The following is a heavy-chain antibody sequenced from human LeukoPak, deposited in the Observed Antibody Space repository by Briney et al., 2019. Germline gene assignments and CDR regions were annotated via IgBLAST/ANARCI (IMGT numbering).Heavy chain of an antibody. V-gene: IGHV4-34*01. J-gene: IGHJ5*02. CDR1: GGSFSGYY. CDR2: INHSGST. CDR3: ARLGDYNWFDP. D-gene: IGHD4-17*01. Sequence: PSETLSLTCAVYGGSFSGYYWSWIRQPPGKGLEWIGEINHSGSTNYNPSLKSRVTISVDTSKNQFSLKLSSVTAADTAVYYCARLGDYNWFDPWGQGTLVTVSS.